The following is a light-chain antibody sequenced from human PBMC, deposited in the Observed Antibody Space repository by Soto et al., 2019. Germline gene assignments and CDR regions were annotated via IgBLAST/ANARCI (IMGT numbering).Light chain of an antibody. Sequence: QSVLTQPPSVSGAPGQTLTISCAGSSSNIGAGYDVHWYQQHPGKAPELLIFGNNNRPSGVPDRFSGSKSGTSASLAIAGLQAENEADYYCQSYDSGLGGSVFGTGTKVTVL. CDR3: QSYDSGLGGSV. CDR1: SSNIGAGYD. V-gene: IGLV1-40*01. CDR2: GNN. J-gene: IGLJ1*01.